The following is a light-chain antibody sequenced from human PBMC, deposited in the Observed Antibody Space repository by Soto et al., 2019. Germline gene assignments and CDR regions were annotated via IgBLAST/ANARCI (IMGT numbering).Light chain of an antibody. V-gene: IGKV3-11*01. CDR3: QQRSNWPLT. CDR1: QSVSSY. Sequence: EIVLTQSPATLSLSPGERATLSCRASQSVSSYLAWYQQKPGQAPRLLIYDASNRATGIPARFSGSGSGTDFTLPISRLEPEGFAVYYCQQRSNWPLTFGGGTKVEIK. J-gene: IGKJ4*01. CDR2: DAS.